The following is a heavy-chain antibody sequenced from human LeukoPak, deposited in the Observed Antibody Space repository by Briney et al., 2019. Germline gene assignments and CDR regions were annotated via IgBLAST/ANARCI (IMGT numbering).Heavy chain of an antibody. V-gene: IGHV1-18*01. CDR1: GYTFTSYG. CDR2: ISAYNGNT. D-gene: IGHD1-26*01. J-gene: IGHJ3*02. CDR3: ASTSGSSPKSGAFDI. Sequence: ASVKVSCKASGYTFTSYGISWVRQAPGQGLEWMGWISAYNGNTNYAQKLQGRVTMTTDTSTSTAYMELRSLRSDDTAVYYCASTSGSSPKSGAFDIWGQGTMVTVSS.